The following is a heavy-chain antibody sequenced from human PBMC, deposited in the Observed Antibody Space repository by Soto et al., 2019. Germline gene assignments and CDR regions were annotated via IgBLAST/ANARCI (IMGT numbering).Heavy chain of an antibody. CDR3: VRERGLSSFYGMDV. D-gene: IGHD3-10*01. CDR1: GFTLTTYT. V-gene: IGHV3-21*01. CDR2: ITSSSGHI. Sequence: GGSLRLSCEASGFTLTTYTMNWVRQASGKGLEWVSSITSSSGHIYYADSVKGRFTISRDNARNSLYLQMNSLRAEDTAVYYCVRERGLSSFYGMDVWGQGTTITVSS. J-gene: IGHJ6*02.